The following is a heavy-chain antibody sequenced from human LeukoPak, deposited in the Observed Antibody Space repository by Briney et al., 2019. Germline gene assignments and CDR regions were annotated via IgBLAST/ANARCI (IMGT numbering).Heavy chain of an antibody. CDR1: GASISSYY. CDR2: IYTSGNT. V-gene: IGHV4-4*07. CDR3: ARRFVGYDSSWGASDI. J-gene: IGHJ3*02. D-gene: IGHD6-13*01. Sequence: SETLSLTCTVSGASISSYYWSWIRQPAGKGLEWIGRIYTSGNTNYNPSLKGRVTMSVDTSKNQFSLKLSSVTAADTAVYYCARRFVGYDSSWGASDIWGLGTMVTVSS.